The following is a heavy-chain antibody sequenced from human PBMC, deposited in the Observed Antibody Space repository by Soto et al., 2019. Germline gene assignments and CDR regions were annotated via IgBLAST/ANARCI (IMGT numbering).Heavy chain of an antibody. CDR2: TYYSGST. CDR1: GGSISSAAYY. J-gene: IGHJ4*02. V-gene: IGHV4-31*03. Sequence: QVQLQESGPGLMKPSQTLSLTCTVSGGSISSAAYYWSWIRQHPGKGLEWIGYTYYSGSTYSNPSLRSRATISIATSENQSSLKLTSVTAADTAVYYCARSANPLVYFDYWGQGALVTVSS. CDR3: ARSANPLVYFDY. D-gene: IGHD3-10*01.